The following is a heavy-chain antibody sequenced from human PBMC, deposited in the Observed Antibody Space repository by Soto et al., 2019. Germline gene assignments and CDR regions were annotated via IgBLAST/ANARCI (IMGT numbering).Heavy chain of an antibody. CDR1: GYSISSGYY. CDR3: ATDSAGRGPFDP. Sequence: PSETLSLTCAVSGYSISSGYYWGWLRQPPGKGLEWIGYTYHTGSTKYNPSLKSRATISVDTSKNQFSLTLNSAAAADTAVYYCATDSAGRGPFDPWGQGILVTVSS. CDR2: TYHTGST. D-gene: IGHD3-10*01. J-gene: IGHJ5*02. V-gene: IGHV4-38-2*02.